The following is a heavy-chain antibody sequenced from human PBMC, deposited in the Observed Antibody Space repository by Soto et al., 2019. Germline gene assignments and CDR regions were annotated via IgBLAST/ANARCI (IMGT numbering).Heavy chain of an antibody. CDR3: ARAGGTTVTGLWHFDS. D-gene: IGHD4-17*01. CDR2: IWYDGTQK. Sequence: GGSLRLSCEASGFTFNTYSMHWVRQPPGKGLEWLAAIWYDGTQKYYADSVKGRFIISRDNSKKTLYLEMNSLRAEDTAAYYCARAGGTTVTGLWHFDSWGQGTLVTVSS. J-gene: IGHJ4*02. V-gene: IGHV3-33*01. CDR1: GFTFNTYS.